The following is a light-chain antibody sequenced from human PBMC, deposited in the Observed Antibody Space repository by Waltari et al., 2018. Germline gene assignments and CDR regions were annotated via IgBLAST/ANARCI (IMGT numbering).Light chain of an antibody. V-gene: IGKV1-9*01. J-gene: IGKJ1*01. CDR2: AAS. CDR3: QQLNSYPSWT. Sequence: TQLTQSPSSLSASVGDRVTITCRASHGISSYLAWYQQKPGKAPKLLIYAASTLQSGVPSRFSGSGSGTDFTLTISSLQPEDFATYYCQQLNSYPSWTFGQGTKVEIK. CDR1: HGISSY.